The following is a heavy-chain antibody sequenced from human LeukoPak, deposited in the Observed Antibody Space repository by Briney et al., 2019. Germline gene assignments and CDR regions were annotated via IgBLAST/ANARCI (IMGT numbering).Heavy chain of an antibody. D-gene: IGHD3-9*01. CDR1: GGSFSGYY. Sequence: SETLSLTCAVCGGSFSGYYWSWIRQPPGKGLEWIGEINHSGSTNYNPSLKSRVTISVDTSKNQFSLKLSSVTAADTAVYYCARLLKYYDILTGYYKAWFDPWGQGTLVTVSS. V-gene: IGHV4-34*01. J-gene: IGHJ5*02. CDR2: INHSGST. CDR3: ARLLKYYDILTGYYKAWFDP.